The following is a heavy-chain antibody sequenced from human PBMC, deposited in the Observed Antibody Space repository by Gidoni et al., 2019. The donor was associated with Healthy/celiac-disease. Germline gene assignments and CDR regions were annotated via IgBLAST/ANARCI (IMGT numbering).Heavy chain of an antibody. D-gene: IGHD5-12*01. J-gene: IGHJ4*02. V-gene: IGHV3-74*01. CDR3: AKRREYSGYDLDY. CDR2: INTDGSNT. CDR1: GFTFSSNW. Sequence: QLVESGGGLVQPGGSLRLSCAASGFTFSSNWMHWFRQAPGKGRVWVSRINTDGSNTIYADSVKGRFTISRDNARNTLYLQMNSLRVEDTAVYYCAKRREYSGYDLDYWGQGTLVTVSS.